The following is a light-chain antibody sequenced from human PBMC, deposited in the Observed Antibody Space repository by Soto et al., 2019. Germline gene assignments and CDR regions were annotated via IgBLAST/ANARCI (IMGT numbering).Light chain of an antibody. CDR2: EGS. CDR3: CSFARGSTLV. V-gene: IGLV2-23*01. J-gene: IGLJ3*02. CDR1: SSDVGSYNL. Sequence: QSVLTQPASVSGSPGQSITISCTGTSSDVGSYNLVSWYQQHPGNAPKLMIYEGSKRPSGVSNRFVGSKSGNTASLTISGLQAEDEADYYCCSFARGSTLVFGGGTKLTVL.